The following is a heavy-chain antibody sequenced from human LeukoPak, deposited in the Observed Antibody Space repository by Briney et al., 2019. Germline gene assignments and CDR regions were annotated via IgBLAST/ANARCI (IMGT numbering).Heavy chain of an antibody. Sequence: SETLSLTCTVSGGSISSGNYYWTWIRQPAGKGLEWIGRIYTGGSTKYHPSLKSRVTISVDMSKNQFSLKLSSVTATDTAVYFCAREAIGPHYYYYMDVWGKGTTVTISS. CDR3: AREAIGPHYYYYMDV. D-gene: IGHD2-2*02. J-gene: IGHJ6*03. CDR1: GGSISSGNYY. CDR2: IYTGGST. V-gene: IGHV4-61*02.